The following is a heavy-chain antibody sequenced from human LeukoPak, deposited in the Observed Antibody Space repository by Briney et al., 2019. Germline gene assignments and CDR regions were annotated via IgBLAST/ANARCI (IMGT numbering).Heavy chain of an antibody. CDR2: INHSGST. J-gene: IGHJ4*02. Sequence: SETLSLTCAVYGGSFSGYYWSWIRQPPGKGLEWIGEINHSGSTNYNPSLKSRVTISVDTSKNQFSLKLSSVTAADTAVYYCARVPRGYYFDSWGQGTLVTVSS. CDR1: GGSFSGYY. CDR3: ARVPRGYYFDS. D-gene: IGHD1-26*01. V-gene: IGHV4-34*01.